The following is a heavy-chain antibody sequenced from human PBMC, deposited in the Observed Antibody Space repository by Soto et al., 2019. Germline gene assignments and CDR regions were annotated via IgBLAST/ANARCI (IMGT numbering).Heavy chain of an antibody. CDR2: IKSKTDGGTT. CDR1: GFTFSSAW. D-gene: IGHD2-8*01. V-gene: IGHV3-15*01. Sequence: WGSLRLSCAASGFTFSSAWVSWVRQAPGKGLEWVGRIKSKTDGGTTDYAAPVNGRFTISRDDSVDTMYLQMNSLKTEDTAVYYCTTAPARVCHWGQGTLVTVSS. CDR3: TTAPARVCH. J-gene: IGHJ4*02.